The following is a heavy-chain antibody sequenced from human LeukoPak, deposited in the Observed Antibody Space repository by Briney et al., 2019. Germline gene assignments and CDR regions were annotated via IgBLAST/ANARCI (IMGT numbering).Heavy chain of an antibody. CDR3: AKNGDRGAYCSGGSCYPYYYYYMDV. CDR2: ISSTGGTT. J-gene: IGHJ6*03. D-gene: IGHD2-15*01. Sequence: GGSLRLSCAASGFTFSSYEMNWVRQAPGKGLEWISSISSTGGTTYYADSVKGRFTISRDNSKNTLFLQVNSLRAEDTAIYYCAKNGDRGAYCSGGSCYPYYYYYMDVWGKGTTVTISS. CDR1: GFTFSSYE. V-gene: IGHV3-23*01.